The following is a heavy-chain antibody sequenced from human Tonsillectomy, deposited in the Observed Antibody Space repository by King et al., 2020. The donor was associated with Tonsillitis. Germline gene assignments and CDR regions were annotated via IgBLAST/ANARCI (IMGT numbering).Heavy chain of an antibody. J-gene: IGHJ4*02. CDR3: ARKGYQYRSGSYHDY. D-gene: IGHD3-10*01. V-gene: IGHV4-59*08. CDR1: AGSITSYY. Sequence: VQLQESGPGLMKPSETLSLTCTVSAGSITSYYWSWIRQPPGKGLEWIGYIYYSGTTNYNPSLKSRVTISVDTSKNQFSLRLGSVTAADTAVYYCARKGYQYRSGSYHDYWGQGTLVTVSS. CDR2: IYYSGTT.